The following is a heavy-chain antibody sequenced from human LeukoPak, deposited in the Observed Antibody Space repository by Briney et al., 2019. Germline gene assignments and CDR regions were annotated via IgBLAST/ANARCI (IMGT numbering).Heavy chain of an antibody. CDR1: GFTFSSYG. J-gene: IGHJ4*02. Sequence: PGGSLRLSCAASGFTFSSYGMHWVRQAPGKGLKWVAFIRYDGSNKYYADSVKGRFTISRDNSKNTLYLQMNSLRAEDTAVYYCANKAFGSWRPDYWGEGTLVTVSS. CDR3: ANKAFGSWRPDY. D-gene: IGHD3-10*01. CDR2: IRYDGSNK. V-gene: IGHV3-30*02.